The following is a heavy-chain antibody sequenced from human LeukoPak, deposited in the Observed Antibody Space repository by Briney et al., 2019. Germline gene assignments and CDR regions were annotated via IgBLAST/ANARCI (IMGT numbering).Heavy chain of an antibody. CDR1: GGTFSSYA. D-gene: IGHD2-2*01. J-gene: IGHJ6*03. V-gene: IGHV1-69*01. CDR2: IIPIFGTA. CDR3: ARVVGYCSSTSCSGGVDCYYYYMDV. Sequence: SVKVSCKASGGTFSSYAISWVRQAPGQGLEWMGGIIPIFGTANYAQKFQGRVTITADESTSTAYMELSSLRSEDTAVYYCARVVGYCSSTSCSGGVDCYYYYMDVWGKGTTVTISS.